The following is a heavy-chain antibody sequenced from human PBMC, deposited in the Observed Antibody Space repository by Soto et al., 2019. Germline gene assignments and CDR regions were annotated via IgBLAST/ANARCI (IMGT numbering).Heavy chain of an antibody. D-gene: IGHD1-1*01. CDR1: GFTFSSYA. CDR3: AKAHVRTTGTTVLLYYYGMDV. Sequence: PGGSLRLSCAASGFTFSSYAMSWVRQAPGKGLEWVSAISGSGGSTYYADSVKGRFTISRDNSKNTLYLQVNSLRAEDTAVYYCAKAHVRTTGTTVLLYYYGMDVWGQGTTVTVSS. J-gene: IGHJ6*02. V-gene: IGHV3-23*01. CDR2: ISGSGGST.